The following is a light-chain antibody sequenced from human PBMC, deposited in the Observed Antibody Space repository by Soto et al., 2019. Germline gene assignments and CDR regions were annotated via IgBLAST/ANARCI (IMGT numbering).Light chain of an antibody. CDR1: SSDVGGYNY. J-gene: IGLJ1*01. CDR3: SSYTSSSSYV. Sequence: QSALTQPASVSGSPGQSITISCTGTSSDVGGYNYVCWYQQHPGKAPKLVISDVSNRPSGVSDRFSGSKSGNMASLTISGLQAEDEADYYCSSYTSSSSYVFGTGTKVTVL. CDR2: DVS. V-gene: IGLV2-14*01.